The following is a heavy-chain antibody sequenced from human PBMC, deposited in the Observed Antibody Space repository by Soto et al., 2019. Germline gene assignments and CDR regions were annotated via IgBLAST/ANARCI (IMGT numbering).Heavy chain of an antibody. Sequence: GGSLRLSCAASGFTFSSYAMSWVRQAPGKGLEWVSAISGSGGSTYYADSVKGRFTISRDNSKNTLYLQMNSLRAEDTAVYYCAKMTTVTTPPTDAFDIWGQGTMVTVSS. V-gene: IGHV3-23*01. CDR3: AKMTTVTTPPTDAFDI. D-gene: IGHD4-4*01. CDR2: ISGSGGST. CDR1: GFTFSSYA. J-gene: IGHJ3*02.